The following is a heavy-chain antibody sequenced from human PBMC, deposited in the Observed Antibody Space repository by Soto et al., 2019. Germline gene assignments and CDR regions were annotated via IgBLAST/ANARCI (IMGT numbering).Heavy chain of an antibody. V-gene: IGHV3-23*01. CDR1: GFTFSNYA. D-gene: IGHD6-19*01. Sequence: GSLRLSCAASGFTFSNYAMSWVRQAPGKGLEWVSGISASGGTTYYADSVRGRLTISRDTSDSTWYLQMNSRRSEETAVYDCAKEEQWLRGYYFYGPDVWIQGTTVTSP. J-gene: IGHJ6*02. CDR3: AKEEQWLRGYYFYGPDV. CDR2: ISASGGTT.